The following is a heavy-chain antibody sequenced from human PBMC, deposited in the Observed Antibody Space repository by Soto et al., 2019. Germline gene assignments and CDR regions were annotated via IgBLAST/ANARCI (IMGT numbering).Heavy chain of an antibody. Sequence: GVLRLSCAASGFTFSSYAMSWVRQAPGKGLEWDSAISGSGGSTYYADSVKGRFTISRDNSKNTLYLQMNSLRAEDTAVYYCAKDRGGVRYFDWLLQYGMDVWGQGTTVTVSS. D-gene: IGHD3-9*01. CDR2: ISGSGGST. V-gene: IGHV3-23*01. CDR3: AKDRGGVRYFDWLLQYGMDV. CDR1: GFTFSSYA. J-gene: IGHJ6*02.